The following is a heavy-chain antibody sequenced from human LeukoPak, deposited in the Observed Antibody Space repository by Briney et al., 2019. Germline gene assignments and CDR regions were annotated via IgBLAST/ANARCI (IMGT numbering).Heavy chain of an antibody. Sequence: GGSLRLSCAASGFTFSDYYMSWIRQAPGKGLEWVSYISSSGRTIYSADSVKGRFTISRDNAKNSLFLQMNSLRAEDTAVYYCAELGITMIGGVWGKGTTVTISS. CDR1: GFTFSDYY. CDR3: AELGITMIGGV. J-gene: IGHJ6*04. CDR2: ISSSGRTI. V-gene: IGHV3-11*04. D-gene: IGHD3-10*02.